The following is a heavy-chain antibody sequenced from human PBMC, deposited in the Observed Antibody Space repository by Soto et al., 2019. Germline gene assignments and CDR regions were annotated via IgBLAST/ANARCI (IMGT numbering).Heavy chain of an antibody. V-gene: IGHV5-10-1*01. Sequence: GGSLKISCKGSGYSFSSYWISWVRPMPGKGLGGMGRIAPSDSYTNSSPSFQGHVTISADKSISTAYLQSSSLKDSDTAIYSCARVKPRYDSSGYYLEHAFDICGQGTMVTVS. D-gene: IGHD3-22*01. CDR2: IAPSDSYT. CDR1: GYSFSSYW. J-gene: IGHJ3*02. CDR3: ARVKPRYDSSGYYLEHAFDI.